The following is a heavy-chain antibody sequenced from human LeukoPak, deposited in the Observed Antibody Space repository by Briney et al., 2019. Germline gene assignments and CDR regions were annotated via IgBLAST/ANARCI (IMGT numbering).Heavy chain of an antibody. CDR1: GFTVSSNY. J-gene: IGHJ3*02. CDR2: IYSGGST. D-gene: IGHD3-22*01. V-gene: IGHV3-66*01. Sequence: HPGGSLRLSCAASGFTVSSNYMSWVRQAPGKGLEWVSVIYSGGSTYYADSVKGRFTISRDNSKNTLYLQMSSLRAEDTAVYYCAKDPTWSYYYDSSGYSDAFDIWGQGTMVTVSS. CDR3: AKDPTWSYYYDSSGYSDAFDI.